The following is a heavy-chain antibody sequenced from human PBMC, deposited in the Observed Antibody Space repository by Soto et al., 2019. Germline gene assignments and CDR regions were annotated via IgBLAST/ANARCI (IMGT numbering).Heavy chain of an antibody. Sequence: QPGGSLRLSCAASGFTFSDFWMNWVHQAPGKGLEWAAKIKEDGSQKYYMDSVKGRFTISRDNAKKSLYLQMDSLRVEDTAVYYCARGFKSDHTVTADLWGQGTLVTVSS. CDR3: ARGFKSDHTVTADL. CDR1: GFTFSDFW. CDR2: IKEDGSQK. D-gene: IGHD4-17*01. V-gene: IGHV3-7*03. J-gene: IGHJ5*02.